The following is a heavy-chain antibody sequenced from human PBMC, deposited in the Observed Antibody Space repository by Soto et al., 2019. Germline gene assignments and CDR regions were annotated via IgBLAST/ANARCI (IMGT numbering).Heavy chain of an antibody. D-gene: IGHD2-21*02. V-gene: IGHV4-59*02. CDR1: GVSVRGYY. Sequence: SETLSLTCNVSGVSVRGYYWSWIRQPPGKGLEWIGYIYYSGSTNYNPSLKSRVTISVDTSKNQFSLKLTSVTAVDTAMYFCASHNCGGDCYSRYFQHWGQGTLVTGSS. J-gene: IGHJ1*01. CDR3: ASHNCGGDCYSRYFQH. CDR2: IYYSGST.